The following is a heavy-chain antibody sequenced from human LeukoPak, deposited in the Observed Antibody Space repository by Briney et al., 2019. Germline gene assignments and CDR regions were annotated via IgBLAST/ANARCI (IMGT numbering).Heavy chain of an antibody. D-gene: IGHD6-13*01. J-gene: IGHJ4*02. CDR1: GGSISSGYHY. CDR3: ARGDSSSWSLFDY. Sequence: SETLSLTCTVSGGSISSGYHYWGWIRQPPGKGLEWIGSIYESGRTHYNPSLRSRITISVDTSKNQFSLELSSVTAADTAVYYCARGDSSSWSLFDYWGQGALVTVSS. CDR2: IYESGRT. V-gene: IGHV4-39*01.